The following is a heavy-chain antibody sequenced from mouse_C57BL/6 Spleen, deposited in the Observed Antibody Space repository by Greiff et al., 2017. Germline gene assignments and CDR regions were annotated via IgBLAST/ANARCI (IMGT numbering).Heavy chain of an antibody. J-gene: IGHJ2*01. CDR1: GFTFSDYG. CDR2: ISSGSSTI. Sequence: EVHLVESGGGLVKPGGSLKLSCAASGFTFSDYGMHWVRQAPEKGLEWVAYISSGSSTIYYADTVKGRFTISRDNAKNTLFLQMTSLRSEDTAMYYCARDDYGYFDYWGQGTTLTVSS. D-gene: IGHD2-4*01. CDR3: ARDDYGYFDY. V-gene: IGHV5-17*01.